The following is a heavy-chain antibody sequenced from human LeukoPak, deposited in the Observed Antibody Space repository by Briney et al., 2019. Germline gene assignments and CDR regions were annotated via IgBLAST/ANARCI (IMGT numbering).Heavy chain of an antibody. CDR2: INHSGST. V-gene: IGHV4-34*01. Sequence: QPSETLSLTCAVYGGSFSGYYWSWIRQPPGKGLEWIGEINHSGSTNYNPSLKSRVTISVDTSKNQFSLKLSSVTAADTAVYYCARTSGDTMIRDPNFDYWGQGTLITVSS. J-gene: IGHJ4*02. CDR3: ARTSGDTMIRDPNFDY. CDR1: GGSFSGYY. D-gene: IGHD3-22*01.